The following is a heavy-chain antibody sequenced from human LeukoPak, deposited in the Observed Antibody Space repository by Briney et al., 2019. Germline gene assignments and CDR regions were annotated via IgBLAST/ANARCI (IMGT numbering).Heavy chain of an antibody. CDR2: IYTSGST. D-gene: IGHD3-3*01. CDR3: ARGEYDFWSGYYLDY. V-gene: IGHV4-61*02. J-gene: IGHJ4*02. CDR1: GGSISSGSYY. Sequence: SQTLSLTCTVSGGSISSGSYYWRWIRQPAGKGLEWIGRIYTSGSTNYNPSLKSRVTISVDTSKNQFSLKLSSVTAADTAVYYCARGEYDFWSGYYLDYWGQGTLVTVSS.